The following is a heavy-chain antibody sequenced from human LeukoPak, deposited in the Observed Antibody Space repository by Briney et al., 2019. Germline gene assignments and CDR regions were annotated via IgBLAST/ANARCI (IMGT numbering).Heavy chain of an antibody. CDR1: GDSISSRSYS. CDR3: VRQEGYCFGGECYGDYAMGV. CDR2: LYYRGST. J-gene: IGHJ6*02. Sequence: SETLSLTCTVSGDSISSRSYSWGWIRQPPGKGLEWIGTLYYRGSTFYNPSLNSRVIISVDTSQNQFSLSLSSVTAADTSIYYCVRQEGYCFGGECYGDYAMGVWGQGTTVTVSS. V-gene: IGHV4-39*01. D-gene: IGHD4-17*01.